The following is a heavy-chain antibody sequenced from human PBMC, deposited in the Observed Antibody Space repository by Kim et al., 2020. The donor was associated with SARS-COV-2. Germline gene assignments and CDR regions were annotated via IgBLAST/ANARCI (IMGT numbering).Heavy chain of an antibody. Sequence: GGSLRLSCAASGFSFRTHGMHWVRQAPGKGLEWVAIIPYDGSKKFYGESVKGRFSISRDNSKNTLYRQMNSLRPEDTAVYYCAKELGPYYFDSCGQGTLVAVYS. J-gene: IGHJ4*02. CDR2: IPYDGSKK. D-gene: IGHD7-27*01. V-gene: IGHV3-30*18. CDR3: AKELGPYYFDS. CDR1: GFSFRTHG.